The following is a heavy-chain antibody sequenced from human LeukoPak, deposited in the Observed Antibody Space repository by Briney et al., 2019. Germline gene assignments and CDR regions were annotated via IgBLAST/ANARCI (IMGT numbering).Heavy chain of an antibody. CDR2: ISAYNGNT. Sequence: ASVKVSCKASGYTFTSYGISGVRHAPGQGFEWMGWISAYNGNTNYAQKLQGRVTMTTDTSTSTACMELRSLRSDDTAVYYCARAGIVATIYFDYWGQGTLVTVSS. V-gene: IGHV1-18*01. J-gene: IGHJ4*02. CDR1: GYTFTSYG. CDR3: ARAGIVATIYFDY. D-gene: IGHD5-12*01.